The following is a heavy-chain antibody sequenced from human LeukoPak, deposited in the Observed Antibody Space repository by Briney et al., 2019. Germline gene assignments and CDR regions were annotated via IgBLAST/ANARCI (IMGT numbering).Heavy chain of an antibody. CDR1: GFTFSSYG. V-gene: IGHV3-30*18. Sequence: GGSLRLSCAASGFTFSSYGMHWVRQAPGKGLDWVAVISNDGSKKYYADSVKGRFTISRDNSKNTLSLQVSSLRTEDTAVYYCAKDRYSYAFEYSDSWGQETLVTVSS. CDR3: AKDRYSYAFEYSDS. CDR2: ISNDGSKK. D-gene: IGHD5-18*01. J-gene: IGHJ4*02.